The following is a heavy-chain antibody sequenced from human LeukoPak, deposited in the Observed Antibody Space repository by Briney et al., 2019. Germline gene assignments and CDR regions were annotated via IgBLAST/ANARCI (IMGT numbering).Heavy chain of an antibody. CDR1: GFTFSTYE. CDR3: ARDASGGNLPFDY. J-gene: IGHJ4*02. Sequence: PGGSLRLSCAASGFTFSTYEMNWVRQAPGKGLEWVSYISGGGETRYYADSVKGRFTISRDNGKNSLYLQMNSLRAEDTAIYFCARDASGGNLPFDYWGQGTLVTVSS. CDR2: ISGGGETR. V-gene: IGHV3-48*03. D-gene: IGHD4-23*01.